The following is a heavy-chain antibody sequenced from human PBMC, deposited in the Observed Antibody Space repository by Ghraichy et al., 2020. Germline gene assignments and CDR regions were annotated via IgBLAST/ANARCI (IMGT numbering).Heavy chain of an antibody. V-gene: IGHV3-7*01. CDR1: GFTFSSYW. CDR3: ARVSPTDDIDY. J-gene: IGHJ4*02. CDR2: IKQDGSEK. Sequence: LSLTCAASGFTFSSYWMSWVRQAPGKGLEWVANIKQDGSEKYYVDSVKGRFTISRDNAKNSLYLQMNSLRAEDTAVYYCARVSPTDDIDYWGQGTLVTVSS. D-gene: IGHD3-9*01.